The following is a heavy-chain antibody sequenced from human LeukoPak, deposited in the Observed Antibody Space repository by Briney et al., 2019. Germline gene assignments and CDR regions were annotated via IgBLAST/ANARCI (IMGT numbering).Heavy chain of an antibody. Sequence: ASVKVSCKASGYTFTGYYMHWVPQAPGQGLEWMGWINPNSGGTNYAQKFQGRVTMTRDTSISTAYMELSRLRSDDTAVYYCAREYYYGSGSYVYWGQGTLVTVSS. D-gene: IGHD3-10*01. CDR2: INPNSGGT. CDR1: GYTFTGYY. J-gene: IGHJ4*02. V-gene: IGHV1-2*02. CDR3: AREYYYGSGSYVY.